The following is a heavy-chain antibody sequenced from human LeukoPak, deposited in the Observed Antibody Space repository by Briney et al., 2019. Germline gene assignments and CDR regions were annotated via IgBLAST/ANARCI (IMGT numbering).Heavy chain of an antibody. V-gene: IGHV3-21*01. D-gene: IGHD4-17*01. Sequence: GGSLRLSCAASGLAFSSYSMNWIRQAPGKGLEWVSSITTSSSHVYYADSVKGRFTISRDNAKNSLYLQMNSLRAEDTAVYYCASLMTSVTIPDYWGQRTLVTVSS. CDR2: ITTSSSHV. J-gene: IGHJ4*02. CDR3: ASLMTSVTIPDY. CDR1: GLAFSSYS.